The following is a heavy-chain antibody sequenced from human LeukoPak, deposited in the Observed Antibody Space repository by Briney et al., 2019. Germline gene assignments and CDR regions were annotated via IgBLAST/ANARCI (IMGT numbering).Heavy chain of an antibody. Sequence: SETLSLTCAVSGGSISSYYWSWIRQPPGKGLEWIGYIYYSGSTNYNPSLKSRVTISVDTSKNQFSLKLSSVTAADTAVYYCASYGDSGNYWGQGTLVTVSS. D-gene: IGHD4-17*01. CDR2: IYYSGST. J-gene: IGHJ4*02. V-gene: IGHV4-59*01. CDR1: GGSISSYY. CDR3: ASYGDSGNY.